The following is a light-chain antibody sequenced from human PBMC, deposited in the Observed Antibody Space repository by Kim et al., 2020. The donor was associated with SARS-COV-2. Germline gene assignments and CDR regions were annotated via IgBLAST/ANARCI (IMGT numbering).Light chain of an antibody. V-gene: IGKV3-15*01. CDR2: AAS. J-gene: IGKJ1*01. CDR3: QQYNNWPRT. Sequence: EIIMTRSPATLSVSPGERATLSCRASQSVGTNLAWYQQRPGQAPRFLIYAASARATTTPGRFSGSGSGTEFTLTISSLQSEDFAVYYCQQYNNWPRTFGQGTKVDIK. CDR1: QSVGTN.